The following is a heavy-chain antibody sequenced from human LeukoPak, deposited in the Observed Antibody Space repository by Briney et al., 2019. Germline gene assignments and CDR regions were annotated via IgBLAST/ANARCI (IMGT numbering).Heavy chain of an antibody. D-gene: IGHD6-19*01. V-gene: IGHV4-39*02. CDR3: ARVRGSAWYRFEY. CDR1: GGSISSVSYY. CDR2: SHYSGST. Sequence: SETLSLTCTVSGGSISSVSYYWGWIRQPRGKGLEWIGSSHYSGSTYYNPSLKSRVTISVDTSKNQFSLELTSVTAADTAVYYCARVRGSAWYRFEYWGQGTLVTVSS. J-gene: IGHJ4*02.